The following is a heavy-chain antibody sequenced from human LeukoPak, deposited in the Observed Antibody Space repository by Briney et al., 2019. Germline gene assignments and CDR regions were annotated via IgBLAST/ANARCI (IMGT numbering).Heavy chain of an antibody. J-gene: IGHJ3*02. D-gene: IGHD3-22*01. V-gene: IGHV4-4*09. CDR1: GGSISSSY. CDR3: ARFDSSVDAFDI. Sequence: SETLSLTCTVSGGSISSSYWCWIRQPPGKGLEWIGYIYTSGSTNYNPSLKSRVNISVDTSKNQFSLKLSSVTAADTAVYYCARFDSSVDAFDIWGQGTMVTVSS. CDR2: IYTSGST.